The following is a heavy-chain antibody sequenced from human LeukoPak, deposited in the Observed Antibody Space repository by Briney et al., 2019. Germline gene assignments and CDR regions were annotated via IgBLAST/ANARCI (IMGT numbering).Heavy chain of an antibody. CDR1: GFTFSSYG. CDR2: IWYDGSNK. D-gene: IGHD2-2*01. J-gene: IGHJ5*02. Sequence: GGSLRLSCAASGFTFSSYGMHWVRQAPGKGLEWVAVIWYDGSNKYYADPVKGRFTISRENSKNTLYLQMNSLRAEDTAVYYCARAEGYCCSTSCYWWFDPWVQGTLVTVSS. CDR3: ARAEGYCCSTSCYWWFDP. V-gene: IGHV3-33*01.